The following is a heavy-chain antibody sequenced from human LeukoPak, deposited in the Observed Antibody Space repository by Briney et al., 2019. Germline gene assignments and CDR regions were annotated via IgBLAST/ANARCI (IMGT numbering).Heavy chain of an antibody. J-gene: IGHJ6*03. CDR2: IYTSGST. Sequence: SETLSLTCTVSGGSISSGSYYWSWIRQPAGTGPEWIGRIYTSGSTNYNPSLKSRVTISVDTSKNQFSLKLSSVTAADTAVYYCARAGGAYYYYYYMDVWGKGTTVTISS. CDR1: GGSISSGSYY. D-gene: IGHD3-10*01. CDR3: ARAGGAYYYYYYMDV. V-gene: IGHV4-61*02.